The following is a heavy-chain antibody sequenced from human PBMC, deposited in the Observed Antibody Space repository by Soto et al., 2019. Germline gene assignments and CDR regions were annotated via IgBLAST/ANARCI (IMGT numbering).Heavy chain of an antibody. CDR1: FGSISGSY. Sequence: LSLTCTVSFGSISGSYWSWIRQSPVGGLEWMGYIYSSGTTKYNPSLKSRVTLSLDTSKNQFSLKLTSVTAADTAVYFCARDQQFCTGNSCYADNWFDPWGQGTLVTVSS. CDR2: IYSSGTT. V-gene: IGHV4-59*01. CDR3: ARDQQFCTGNSCYADNWFDP. D-gene: IGHD5-12*01. J-gene: IGHJ5*02.